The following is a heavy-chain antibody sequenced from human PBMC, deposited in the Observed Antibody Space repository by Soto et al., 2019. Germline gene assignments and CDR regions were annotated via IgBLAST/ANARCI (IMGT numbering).Heavy chain of an antibody. V-gene: IGHV1-8*01. CDR1: GYTFTSYD. J-gene: IGHJ6*02. D-gene: IGHD3-3*01. CDR2: MNPNSGNT. Sequence: ASVKVSCKASGYTFTSYDINWVRQATGQGLEWMGWMNPNSGNTGYAQKFQGRVTMTRNTSISTAYMELSSLRSEDTAVYYYARSYITIFGVVIYYYGMDVWGQGTTVTVSS. CDR3: ARSYITIFGVVIYYYGMDV.